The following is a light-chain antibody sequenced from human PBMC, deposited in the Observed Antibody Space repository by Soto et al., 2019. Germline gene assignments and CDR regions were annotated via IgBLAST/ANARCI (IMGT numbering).Light chain of an antibody. V-gene: IGLV2-14*01. CDR2: DVS. CDR1: SSDVGGYNY. CDR3: SSYTGSRV. J-gene: IGLJ1*01. Sequence: QSVLTQPASVSGSPGQSITISCTGTSSDVGGYNYVSWYQQHPGKAPKLMIYDVSNRPSGVSNRFSGSKSGNTASLTISGLQAEDEADYYCSSYTGSRVFGTGTKVTVL.